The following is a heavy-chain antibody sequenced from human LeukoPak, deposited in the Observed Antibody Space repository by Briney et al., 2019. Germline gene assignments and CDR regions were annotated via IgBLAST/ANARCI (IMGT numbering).Heavy chain of an antibody. V-gene: IGHV3-30*18. CDR2: ISYDANNK. CDR3: AKDRHPARTDGYYYDY. Sequence: GGSLRLSCAASAFTFSSYGMHWVRQAPDKGLEWVAVISYDANNKSYADSVKGRFTISRDNSKNTLYLQMNSLRGEDTAVYYCAKDRHPARTDGYYYDYWGQGTLVTVSS. J-gene: IGHJ4*02. D-gene: IGHD3-3*01. CDR1: AFTFSSYG.